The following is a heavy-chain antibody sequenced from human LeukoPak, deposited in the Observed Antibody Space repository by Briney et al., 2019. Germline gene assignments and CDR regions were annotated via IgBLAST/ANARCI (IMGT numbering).Heavy chain of an antibody. CDR3: ARDRGELLNDY. CDR2: IIPIFGTA. Sequence: ASVKVSCXASGGTFSSYAISWVRQAPGQGLEWMGGIIPIFGTANYAQKFQGRVTITADESTSTAYMELSSLRSEDTAVYYCARDRGELLNDYWGLGTLVTVSS. D-gene: IGHD1-26*01. J-gene: IGHJ4*02. V-gene: IGHV1-69*01. CDR1: GGTFSSYA.